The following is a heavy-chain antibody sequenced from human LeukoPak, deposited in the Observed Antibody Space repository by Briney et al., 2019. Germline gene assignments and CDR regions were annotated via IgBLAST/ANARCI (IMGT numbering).Heavy chain of an antibody. D-gene: IGHD4-17*01. CDR2: IYENGGTT. CDR1: GFTFRSHA. V-gene: IGHV3-23*01. CDR3: AKVKGDYDGDDAFDI. Sequence: PGGSLRLSCVGSGFTFRSHAMSWVRQAPEKGLEFVSGIYENGGTTYYADSVKGRFSISRDNSKNTLYLQMNSLRAEDTAVYYCAKVKGDYDGDDAFDIWGQGTMVTVSS. J-gene: IGHJ3*02.